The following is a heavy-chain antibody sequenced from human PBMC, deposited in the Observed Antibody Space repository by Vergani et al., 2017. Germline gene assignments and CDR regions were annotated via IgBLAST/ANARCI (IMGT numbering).Heavy chain of an antibody. D-gene: IGHD1-1*01. V-gene: IGHV3-30*03. CDR2: ISYDGTQK. J-gene: IGHJ1*01. Sequence: VQLVESGGGIVKPGGSLRLSCVASGFSFRNAWMNWVRRTPGKGREWVAVISYDGTQKYYADSVKGRFTISRDNSKSTLYLQMNSPRTEDTAVYYCATKSCGTPGCQIGYFREWGQGTLVTVSS. CDR1: GFSFRNAW. CDR3: ATKSCGTPGCQIGYFRE.